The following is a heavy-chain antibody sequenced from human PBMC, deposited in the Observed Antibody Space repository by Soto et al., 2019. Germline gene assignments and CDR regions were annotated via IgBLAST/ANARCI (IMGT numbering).Heavy chain of an antibody. Sequence: QVQLVESGGGVVQPVRSLRLSCAASGFTFSSYAMHWVRQAPGKGLEWVAVISYDGSNKYYADSVKGRFTISRDNSKNTLYLQMNSLRAEDTAVYYCARVDCGGDCYVIPENWFDPWGQGTLVTVSS. D-gene: IGHD2-21*02. CDR2: ISYDGSNK. V-gene: IGHV3-30-3*01. CDR3: ARVDCGGDCYVIPENWFDP. J-gene: IGHJ5*02. CDR1: GFTFSSYA.